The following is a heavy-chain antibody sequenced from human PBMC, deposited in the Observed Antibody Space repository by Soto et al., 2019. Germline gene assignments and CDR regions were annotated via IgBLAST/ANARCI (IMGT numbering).Heavy chain of an antibody. J-gene: IGHJ5*02. CDR1: GGSFSGYY. Sequence: QVQLQQWGAGLLKPSETLSLTCAVYGGSFSGYYWSWIRQPPGKGLEWIGEINHSGSTNYNPSLKSRVTISVDTSKNQFSWKLSSVTAADTAVYYCARRYFARLLSGRSWVDPWGQGTLGSVSS. CDR2: INHSGST. CDR3: ARRYFARLLSGRSWVDP. D-gene: IGHD3-9*01. V-gene: IGHV4-34*01.